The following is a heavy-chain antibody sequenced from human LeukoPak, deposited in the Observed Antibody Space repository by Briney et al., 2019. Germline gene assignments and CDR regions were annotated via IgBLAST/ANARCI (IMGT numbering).Heavy chain of an antibody. J-gene: IGHJ4*02. CDR3: ARVPYCSSTSCFRNYFDY. V-gene: IGHV3-21*01. Sequence: GGSLRLSCAASGFTFSSYSMNWVRQAPGKGLEWVSSISSSSSYIYYADSVKGRFTISRDNAKNSLYLQMNSLRAEDTAVYYCARVPYCSSTSCFRNYFDYWGQGTLVTVSS. CDR1: GFTFSSYS. CDR2: ISSSSSYI. D-gene: IGHD2-2*01.